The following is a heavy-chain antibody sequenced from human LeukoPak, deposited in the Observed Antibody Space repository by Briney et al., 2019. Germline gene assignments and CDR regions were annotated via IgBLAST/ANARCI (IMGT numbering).Heavy chain of an antibody. D-gene: IGHD6-19*01. J-gene: IGHJ3*02. CDR3: ARGLRIAVARAFDI. CDR2: MQYDGSVE. CDR1: GFSFSNYG. Sequence: GGSLRLSCVASGFSFSNYGTHWVRQAPGKGLEWVTFMQYDGSVEFYADSVKGRFTISRDNSKNTLYLQMNSLRAEDTAVYYCARGLRIAVARAFDIWGQGTMVTVSS. V-gene: IGHV3-30*02.